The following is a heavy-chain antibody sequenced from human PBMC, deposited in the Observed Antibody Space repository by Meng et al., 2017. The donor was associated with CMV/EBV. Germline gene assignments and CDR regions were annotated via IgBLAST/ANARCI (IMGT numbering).Heavy chain of an antibody. D-gene: IGHD3-3*01. V-gene: IGHV3-48*04. CDR1: GFTFSSYS. J-gene: IGHJ3*02. CDR2: ISSSSSTI. Sequence: GESLKISCAASGFTFSSYSMNWVRQAPGKGLEWVSYISSSSSTIYYADSVKGRFTISRDNAKNSLYLQMNSLRAEDTAVYYCARDGRNFWSGDDAFDIWGQGTMVTASS. CDR3: ARDGRNFWSGDDAFDI.